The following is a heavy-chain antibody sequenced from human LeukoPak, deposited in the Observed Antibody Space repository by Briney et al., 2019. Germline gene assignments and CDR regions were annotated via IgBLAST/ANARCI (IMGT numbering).Heavy chain of an antibody. J-gene: IGHJ3*02. V-gene: IGHV4-34*01. Sequence: SETLSLTCAVYGGSFSGYYWSWIRQPPGKGLEWIGEINHSGSTNYNPSLKSRVTISVDTSKNQFSLNLSSVTAADTAVYYCARGRYSSSWYPAFDIWGQGTMVTVSS. CDR3: ARGRYSSSWYPAFDI. CDR2: INHSGST. D-gene: IGHD6-13*01. CDR1: GGSFSGYY.